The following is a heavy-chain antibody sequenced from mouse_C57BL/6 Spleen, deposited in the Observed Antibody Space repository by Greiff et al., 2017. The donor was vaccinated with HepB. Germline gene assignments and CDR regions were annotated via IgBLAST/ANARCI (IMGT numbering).Heavy chain of an antibody. V-gene: IGHV5-17*01. CDR2: ISSGSSTI. CDR3: ARAYYYGSSDY. D-gene: IGHD1-1*01. J-gene: IGHJ2*01. Sequence: DVMLVESGGGLVKPGGSLKLSCAASGFTFSDYGMHWVRQAPEKGLEWVAYISSGSSTIYYADTVKGRFTISRYNAKNTLFLQMTSLRSEDTAMYYCARAYYYGSSDYWGQGTTLTVSS. CDR1: GFTFSDYG.